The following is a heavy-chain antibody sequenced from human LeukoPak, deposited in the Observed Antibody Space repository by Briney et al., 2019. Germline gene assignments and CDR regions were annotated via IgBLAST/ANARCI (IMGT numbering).Heavy chain of an antibody. CDR1: GFTFSSYA. J-gene: IGHJ4*02. V-gene: IGHV3-23*01. CDR2: ISGSGGST. D-gene: IGHD6-13*01. CDR3: AKGGYSSSWYYFDY. Sequence: PGGSLRLSCAASGFTFSSYAMSWVRQAPGKGLEWVSAISGSGGSTYYADSVKGRFTISRDNSKNTLYLQMNSLRAEDTAAYYCAKGGYSSSWYYFDYWGQGTLVTVSS.